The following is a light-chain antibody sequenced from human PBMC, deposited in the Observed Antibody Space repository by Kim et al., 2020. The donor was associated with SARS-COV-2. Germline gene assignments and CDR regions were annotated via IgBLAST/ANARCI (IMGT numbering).Light chain of an antibody. Sequence: VSPGQTASITCSGDKLGDKYACWYQQKPGQSPVLVIYQDSKRPSGIPERFSGSNSGNTATLTISGTQAMDEADYYCQAWDSSTGVFGGGTKLTVL. CDR1: KLGDKY. CDR2: QDS. J-gene: IGLJ3*02. V-gene: IGLV3-1*01. CDR3: QAWDSSTGV.